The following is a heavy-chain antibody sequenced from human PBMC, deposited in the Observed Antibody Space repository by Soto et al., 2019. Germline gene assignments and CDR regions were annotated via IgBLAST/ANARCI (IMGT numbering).Heavy chain of an antibody. Sequence: SETLSLTCAVYGGSFSGYYWSWIRQPPGKGLEWIGEINHSGSTNYNPSLKSRVTISVDTSKNQFSLKLSSVTAEDTAVYYCATSYGNAWYTYWGQGTQVTVSS. V-gene: IGHV4-34*01. CDR2: INHSGST. CDR3: ATSYGNAWYTY. D-gene: IGHD6-13*01. J-gene: IGHJ4*02. CDR1: GGSFSGYY.